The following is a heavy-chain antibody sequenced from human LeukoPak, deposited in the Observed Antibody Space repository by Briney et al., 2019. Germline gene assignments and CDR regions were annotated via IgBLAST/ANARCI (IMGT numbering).Heavy chain of an antibody. CDR2: MNPNSGNT. V-gene: IGHV1-8*01. Sequence: ASVKVSCKASGYTFTSYDINWVRQATGQGLEWMGWMNPNSGNTGYAQKFQGRVTMTRNTSISTAYVELSSLRSEDTAVYYCARGRSSSLRKLLPQWLEHTGTFDIWGQGTMVTVSS. D-gene: IGHD6-19*01. J-gene: IGHJ3*02. CDR1: GYTFTSYD. CDR3: ARGRSSSLRKLLPQWLEHTGTFDI.